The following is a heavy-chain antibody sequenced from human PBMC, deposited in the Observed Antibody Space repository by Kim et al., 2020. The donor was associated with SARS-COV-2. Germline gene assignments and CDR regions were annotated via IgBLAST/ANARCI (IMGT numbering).Heavy chain of an antibody. CDR1: GFTFSSYS. V-gene: IGHV3-21*01. CDR3: ARDLVVRGLKVAYGMDV. CDR2: ISSSSSYI. D-gene: IGHD3-10*01. Sequence: GGSLRLSCAASGFTFSSYSMNWVRQAPGKGLEWVSSISSSSSYIYYADSVKGRFTISRDNAKNSLYLQMNSLRAEDTAVYYCARDLVVRGLKVAYGMDVCGQGITVTVSS. J-gene: IGHJ6*02.